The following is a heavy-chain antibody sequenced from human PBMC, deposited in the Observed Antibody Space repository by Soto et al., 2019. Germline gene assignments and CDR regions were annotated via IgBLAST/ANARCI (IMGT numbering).Heavy chain of an antibody. D-gene: IGHD3-9*01. CDR1: GGSISSGDYY. CDR3: ARVGPYYDILTGYYYLNWFDP. CDR2: IYYSGST. J-gene: IGHJ5*02. Sequence: PSETLSLTCTVSGGSISSGDYYWSWIRQPPGKGLEWIGYIYYSGSTYYNPSLKSRVTISVDTSKNQFSLKLSSVTAADTAVYYCARVGPYYDILTGYYYLNWFDPWGQGTLVTVPQ. V-gene: IGHV4-30-4*01.